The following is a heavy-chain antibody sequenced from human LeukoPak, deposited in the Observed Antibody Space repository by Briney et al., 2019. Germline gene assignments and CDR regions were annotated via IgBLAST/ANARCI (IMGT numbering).Heavy chain of an antibody. CDR1: GFTFSSYA. CDR2: ISGSGGST. D-gene: IGHD3-10*01. Sequence: PGGSLRLSCAASGFTFSSYAMSWVRQAPGKGLEWVSGISGSGGSTYYADSVKGRFTISRDNSKNTLSLQMNSLRAEDTALYYCAKDIFDHFGELRKLFDYWGQGTLVTVSS. CDR3: AKDIFDHFGELRKLFDY. J-gene: IGHJ4*02. V-gene: IGHV3-23*01.